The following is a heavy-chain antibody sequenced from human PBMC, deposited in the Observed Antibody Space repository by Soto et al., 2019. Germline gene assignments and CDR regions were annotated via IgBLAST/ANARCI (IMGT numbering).Heavy chain of an antibody. J-gene: IGHJ4*02. V-gene: IGHV3-33*01. Sequence: QVQLVESGGGVVQPGRSLRLSCAASGFTFSNYGMHWVRQAPGKGLEWVAVIWYDGSNKYYADFVKGRFTISRDNSKNTLYLQMNSLRAEDTAVYYFAREGQWLLDYWGQGTLVTVSS. CDR1: GFTFSNYG. CDR2: IWYDGSNK. CDR3: AREGQWLLDY. D-gene: IGHD6-19*01.